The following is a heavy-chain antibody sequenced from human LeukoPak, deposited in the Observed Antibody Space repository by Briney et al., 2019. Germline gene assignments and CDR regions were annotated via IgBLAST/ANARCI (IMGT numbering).Heavy chain of an antibody. CDR2: ISGSGGST. D-gene: IGHD1-7*01. CDR1: GFTFSSYA. J-gene: IGHJ6*02. CDR3: AKERLTGTNYYGMDV. Sequence: PGGSLRLSCAASGFTFSSYAMSWVRQAPGKGLEWVSAISGSGGSTYYADSVKGRLTTSRDNSKNTLYLQMNSLRAEDTAVYYCAKERLTGTNYYGMDVWGQGTTVTVSS. V-gene: IGHV3-23*01.